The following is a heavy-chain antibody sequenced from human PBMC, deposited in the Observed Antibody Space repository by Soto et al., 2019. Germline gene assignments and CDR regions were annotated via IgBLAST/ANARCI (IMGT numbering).Heavy chain of an antibody. J-gene: IGHJ4*02. CDR3: AREVAHYAPFDL. Sequence: QAQLVQSGAEAKQPGASVRVSCKASGYTFTDFALHWVRQAPGQGLEWMGWINVGNGNTGYSRKFQGRVTNDRDMSATTDYIEGTSLTSEDTAIDYCAREVAHYAPFDLWGQGTLVTVSS. CDR2: INVGNGNT. CDR1: GYTFTDFA. V-gene: IGHV1-3*01. D-gene: IGHD3-16*01.